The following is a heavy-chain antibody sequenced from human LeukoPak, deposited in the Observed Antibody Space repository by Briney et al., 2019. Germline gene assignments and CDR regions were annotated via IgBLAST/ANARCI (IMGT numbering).Heavy chain of an antibody. CDR2: INSGGSGT. CDR3: ATSLGPLTEY. D-gene: IGHD7-27*01. CDR1: GFTFSSYA. V-gene: IGHV3-74*01. Sequence: PGGSLRLSCAASGFTFSSYAMHWVRQTPGKGLVWVSRINSGGSGTSYADSVEGRFTTSRDNAKNTLYLQMNSLKGEDTAVYYCATSLGPLTEYWGQGTLVTVSS. J-gene: IGHJ4*02.